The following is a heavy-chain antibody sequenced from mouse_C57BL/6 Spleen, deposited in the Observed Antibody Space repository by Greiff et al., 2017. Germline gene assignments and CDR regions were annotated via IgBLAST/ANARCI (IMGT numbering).Heavy chain of an antibody. V-gene: IGHV1-9*01. CDR2: ILPGSGST. D-gene: IGHD2-5*01. Sequence: QVQLQQSGAELMKPGASVKLSCKATGYTFTGYWIEWVKQRPGHGLEWIGEILPGSGSTNYNEKFKGKATFTADTSSNTAYMQLSSLTTEDSSICYCARGAYCSNYGGFAYWGQGTLVTVSA. CDR1: GYTFTGYW. CDR3: ARGAYCSNYGGFAY. J-gene: IGHJ3*01.